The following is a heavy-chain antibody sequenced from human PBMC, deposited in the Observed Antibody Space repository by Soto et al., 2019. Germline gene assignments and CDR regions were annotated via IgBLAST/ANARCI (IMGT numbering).Heavy chain of an antibody. CDR3: AREAHFYGRSDVYDM. Sequence: EVQLLESGGGLVQPGGSLRLSCAASGFTFTDYALSWVRQAPGKGLEWVATISGIGGSTYLADSVKGRLSISRDNSKNTVSLLMNSLRAEDTAVYFCAREAHFYGRSDVYDMWGHGTMVTVSS. J-gene: IGHJ3*02. D-gene: IGHD3-10*02. CDR1: GFTFTDYA. CDR2: ISGIGGST. V-gene: IGHV3-23*01.